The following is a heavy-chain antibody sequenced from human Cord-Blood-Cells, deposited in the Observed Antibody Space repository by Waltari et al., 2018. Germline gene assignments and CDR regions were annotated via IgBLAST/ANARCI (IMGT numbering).Heavy chain of an antibody. V-gene: IGHV4-59*11. CDR2: IYYSGST. J-gene: IGHJ4*02. CDR1: GGSISSHY. D-gene: IGHD1-26*01. Sequence: QVQLQESGPGLVKPSEPLSLTCTVSGGSISSHYWSWLRQPPGKGLEWIGYIYYSGSTNYNPSLKSRVTISVDTSKNQFSLKLSSVTAADTAVYYCARVLGFYSGSYYFDYWGQGTLVTVSS. CDR3: ARVLGFYSGSYYFDY.